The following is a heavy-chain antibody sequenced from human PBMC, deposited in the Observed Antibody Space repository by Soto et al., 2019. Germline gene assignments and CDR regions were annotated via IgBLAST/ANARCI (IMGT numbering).Heavy chain of an antibody. V-gene: IGHV4-4*07. CDR1: GGSISNYY. J-gene: IGHJ5*02. CDR2: VSSTGSS. Sequence: SETLSLTCTVSGGSISNYYWSWIRQSAVKRLEWIGRVSSTGSSYYNPSLKSRVTISVDTFKNQVSLNLTSVTAADTAVYYCARGVPAAGTDCFDPWGQGLLVTVSS. D-gene: IGHD6-13*01. CDR3: ARGVPAAGTDCFDP.